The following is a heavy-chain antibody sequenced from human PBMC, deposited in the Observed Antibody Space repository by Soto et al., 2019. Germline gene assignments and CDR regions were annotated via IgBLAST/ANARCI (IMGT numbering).Heavy chain of an antibody. J-gene: IGHJ3*02. Sequence: LSLTCTVSGGSISSSSYYWGWIRQPPGKGLEWIGSIYYSGSTYYNPSLKSRVTISVDTSKNQFSLKLSSVTAADTAVYYCARQSSSGWYMDAFDIWGQGTMVTVSS. D-gene: IGHD6-19*01. CDR3: ARQSSSGWYMDAFDI. V-gene: IGHV4-39*01. CDR2: IYYSGST. CDR1: GGSISSSSYY.